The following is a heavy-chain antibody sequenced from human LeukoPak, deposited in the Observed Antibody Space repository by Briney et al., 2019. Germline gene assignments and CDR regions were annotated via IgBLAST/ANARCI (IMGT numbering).Heavy chain of an antibody. CDR3: ARDPWTNSDYDGFDY. CDR1: GFTFSSYR. D-gene: IGHD5-12*01. CDR2: ISSSSSYI. Sequence: GGSLRLSCAASGFTFSSYRMNWVRQAPGRGLEWVSSISSSSSYIYYADSVKGRFTISRDNAKNSQYLQMSSLRAEDTAVYYCARDPWTNSDYDGFDYWGQGTLVTVSS. J-gene: IGHJ4*02. V-gene: IGHV3-21*01.